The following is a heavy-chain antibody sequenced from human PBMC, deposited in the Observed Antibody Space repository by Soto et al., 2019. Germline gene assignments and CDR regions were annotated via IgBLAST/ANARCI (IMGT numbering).Heavy chain of an antibody. CDR2: ISSNGGST. J-gene: IGHJ4*02. D-gene: IGHD5-12*01. CDR3: ARERRDGYNLLFDY. CDR1: GFTFSSYA. V-gene: IGHV3-64*01. Sequence: GGSLRLSCAASGFTFSSYAMHWVRQAPGKGLEYVSVISSNGGSTYYANYVKGRFTISRDNSKNTLYLQMGSLRAEDMAVYYCARERRDGYNLLFDYWGQGTLVTVSS.